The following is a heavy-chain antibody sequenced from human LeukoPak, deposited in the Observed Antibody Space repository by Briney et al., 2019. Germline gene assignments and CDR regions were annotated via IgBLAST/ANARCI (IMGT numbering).Heavy chain of an antibody. CDR1: GGSFSGYY. J-gene: IGHJ4*02. CDR3: ARGSGWFGELGL. Sequence: PSETLSLTCAVYGGSFSGYYWSWIRQPPGKGLEWIGEINHSGSTNYNPSLKSRVTISVDTSKNQFSLKLSSVTAADTAVYYCARGSGWFGELGLWGQGTLVTVSS. V-gene: IGHV4-34*01. CDR2: INHSGST. D-gene: IGHD3-10*01.